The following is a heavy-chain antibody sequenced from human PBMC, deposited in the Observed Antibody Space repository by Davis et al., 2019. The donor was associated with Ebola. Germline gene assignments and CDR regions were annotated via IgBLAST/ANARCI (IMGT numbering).Heavy chain of an antibody. V-gene: IGHV3-74*01. CDR1: GFTSRSYW. J-gene: IGHJ6*03. CDR2: INPEATTT. CDR3: AREQWYYMDV. D-gene: IGHD6-19*01. Sequence: PGGSLRLSCEASGFTSRSYWMHWVRQAPGQGLVWVSRINPEATTTNYADSVKGRFTISRDTSQNMFYLQMNSLRADDKAVYYCAREQWYYMDVWGKGTTVTVSS.